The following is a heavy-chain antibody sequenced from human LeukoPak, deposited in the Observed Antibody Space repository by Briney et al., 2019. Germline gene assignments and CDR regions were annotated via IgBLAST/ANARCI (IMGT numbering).Heavy chain of an antibody. Sequence: SETLSLTCTVSGGSISSSSYYWGWIRQPPGKGLEWIGGIYYSGSTYYNPSLKSRVTISVDTSKNQFSLKLSSVTAADTAVYYCAGRYCSSTSCYQFEDAFDIWGQGTMVTVSS. CDR2: IYYSGST. CDR3: AGRYCSSTSCYQFEDAFDI. J-gene: IGHJ3*02. D-gene: IGHD2-2*01. CDR1: GGSISSSSYY. V-gene: IGHV4-39*01.